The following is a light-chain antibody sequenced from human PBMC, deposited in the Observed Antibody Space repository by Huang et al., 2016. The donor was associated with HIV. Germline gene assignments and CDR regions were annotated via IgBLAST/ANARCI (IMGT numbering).Light chain of an antibody. CDR1: QGIVNH. CDR3: QHLYTYPYA. J-gene: IGKJ2*01. CDR2: AAS. Sequence: IQLTQSPSSLSASVGDRVTMTCRASQGIVNHLAWYQQTPGKAPKLLIFAASTLQSGVPSRFSGSGSGTDFTLTISSLQPEDFATYYCQHLYTYPYAFGQGTELEIK. V-gene: IGKV1-9*01.